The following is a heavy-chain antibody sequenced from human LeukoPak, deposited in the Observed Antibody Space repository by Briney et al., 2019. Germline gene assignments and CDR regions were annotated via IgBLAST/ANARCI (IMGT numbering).Heavy chain of an antibody. CDR1: GFTFSSYE. J-gene: IGHJ4*02. V-gene: IGHV3-48*03. CDR2: ISSSGSTI. CDR3: AREVAAAGSPFDY. D-gene: IGHD6-13*01. Sequence: GGSLRLSCAASGFTFSSYEVNWVRQAPGKGLEWVSYISSSGSTIYYADSVKGRFTISRDNAKNSLYLQMNSLRAEDTAVYYCAREVAAAGSPFDYWGQGTLVTVSS.